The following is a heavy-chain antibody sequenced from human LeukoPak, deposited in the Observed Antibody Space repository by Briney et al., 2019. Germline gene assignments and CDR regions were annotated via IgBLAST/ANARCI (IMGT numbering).Heavy chain of an antibody. CDR3: AREGPAAGNDALDI. CDR2: TSHDGSDK. D-gene: IGHD6-13*01. V-gene: IGHV3-30-3*01. Sequence: QAGGSLRLCCAASGFPFNRYAMHWVRQAPVKGLEWVAVTSHDGSDKNYADSVEGRFTISRDNSKNTVYLQMSSLRPEDTAVYFCAREGPAAGNDALDIWGQGTMVTFSS. CDR1: GFPFNRYA. J-gene: IGHJ3*02.